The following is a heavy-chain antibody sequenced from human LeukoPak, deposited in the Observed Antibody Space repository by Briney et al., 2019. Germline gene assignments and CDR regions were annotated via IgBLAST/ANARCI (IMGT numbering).Heavy chain of an antibody. CDR3: ARLVAKTYCYDSSGYYYFDY. Sequence: SETLSLTCTVSGGSISSGGYYWSWIRQHPGKGLEWIGYIYYSGSTYYNPSLKSRVTISVDTSKNQFSLKLSSVTAADTAVYYCARLVAKTYCYDSSGYYYFDYWGQGTLVTVSS. CDR2: IYYSGST. V-gene: IGHV4-31*03. CDR1: GGSISSGGYY. D-gene: IGHD3-22*01. J-gene: IGHJ4*02.